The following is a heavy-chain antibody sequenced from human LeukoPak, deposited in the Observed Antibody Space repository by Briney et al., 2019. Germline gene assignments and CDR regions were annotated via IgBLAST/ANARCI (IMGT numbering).Heavy chain of an antibody. D-gene: IGHD6-13*01. CDR1: GFTFSSYW. J-gene: IGHJ4*02. V-gene: IGHV3-7*01. CDR2: MKYDGSEK. CDR3: ARDIEATGLFLDY. Sequence: GGSLRLSCAASGFTFSSYWMSWVRQAPGKGLEWVANMKYDGSEKYYVDSVKGRFTISRDNAKNSLYLQMNSLRAEDTAVYYCARDIEATGLFLDYWGQGTLVTVS.